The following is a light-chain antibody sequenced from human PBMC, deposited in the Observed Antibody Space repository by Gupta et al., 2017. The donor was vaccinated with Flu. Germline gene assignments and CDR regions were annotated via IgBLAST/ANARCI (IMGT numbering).Light chain of an antibody. V-gene: IGKV4-1*01. CDR2: WAS. CDR3: QQYYSTRST. Sequence: NCKSSQSVLYSSNNKNYLAWYQQKPGQPPKLLMYWASTREAGVPDRFSGSGSGTDFTLTISSLQAEDVAVYYCQQYYSTRSTFGQGTKVEIK. CDR1: QSVLYSSNNKNY. J-gene: IGKJ1*01.